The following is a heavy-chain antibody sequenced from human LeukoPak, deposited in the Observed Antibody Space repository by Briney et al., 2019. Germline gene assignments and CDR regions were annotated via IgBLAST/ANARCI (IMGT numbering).Heavy chain of an antibody. J-gene: IGHJ4*02. D-gene: IGHD2-15*01. CDR3: AKERTSGYFDY. V-gene: IGHV3-23*01. CDR1: GFTFSTYA. CDR2: ISGSGGST. Sequence: PGGSLRLSCAASGFTFSTYAMSWVRQAPGKGLEWVSAISGSGGSTYYADSVKGRFTISRDNAKNSLYLQMNSLRAEDTALYYCAKERTSGYFDYWGQGTLVTVSS.